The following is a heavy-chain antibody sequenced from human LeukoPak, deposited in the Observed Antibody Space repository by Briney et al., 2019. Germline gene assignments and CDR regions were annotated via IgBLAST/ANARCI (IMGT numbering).Heavy chain of an antibody. Sequence: SETLSLTCTVSGXSISSHYGSWIRQPPGKGLEWIGYIHYSGTTNYNPSLKSRVSISADPFENQMSLRLSSVTAADTAVYYCVRHLSGDYAWLDVWGQGTTVTVSS. CDR1: GXSISSHY. D-gene: IGHD4-17*01. J-gene: IGHJ6*02. CDR3: VRHLSGDYAWLDV. V-gene: IGHV4-59*08. CDR2: IHYSGTT.